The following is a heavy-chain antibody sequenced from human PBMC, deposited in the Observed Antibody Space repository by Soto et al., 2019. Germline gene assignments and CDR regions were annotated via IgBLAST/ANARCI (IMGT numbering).Heavy chain of an antibody. D-gene: IGHD6-13*01. Sequence: GGSLRLSCAASGFTFIIYGMHWVRQAPGKGLEWVAVIWHDGSNKYYADSVKGRFTISRDNSKNTLYLQMNSLRAEDTAVYYCARELDIAAAGNRNWFDPWGQGTLVTVSS. CDR2: IWHDGSNK. CDR1: GFTFIIYG. V-gene: IGHV3-33*01. J-gene: IGHJ5*02. CDR3: ARELDIAAAGNRNWFDP.